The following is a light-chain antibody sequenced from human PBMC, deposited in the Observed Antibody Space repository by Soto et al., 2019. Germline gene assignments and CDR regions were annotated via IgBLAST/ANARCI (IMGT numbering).Light chain of an antibody. Sequence: QSALTQPRSVSGSPGQSVTISCTGTSSDVGGYNYVSWYQQHPDKAPKVMIYDVNKRPSGVPDRFSGSKSGNTASLTISGLQAEDEADYYCCSYAGTPYVFGTGTKVTVL. V-gene: IGLV2-11*01. CDR3: CSYAGTPYV. CDR1: SSDVGGYNY. CDR2: DVN. J-gene: IGLJ1*01.